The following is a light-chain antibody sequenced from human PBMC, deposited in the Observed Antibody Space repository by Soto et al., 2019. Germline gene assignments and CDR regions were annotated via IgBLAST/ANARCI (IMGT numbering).Light chain of an antibody. V-gene: IGLV2-14*03. Sequence: QSVLTRPAYVSGAAGEAITISCPGTSSDVGGYNYVSWYQQHPGKAPKFMIYDVSSRPSGVSNRFSGSKSGNTASLTISGLQAEDEADYYCCSYTTSNTRQIVFGTGTKVTVL. CDR3: CSYTTSNTRQIV. CDR1: SSDVGGYNY. CDR2: DVS. J-gene: IGLJ1*01.